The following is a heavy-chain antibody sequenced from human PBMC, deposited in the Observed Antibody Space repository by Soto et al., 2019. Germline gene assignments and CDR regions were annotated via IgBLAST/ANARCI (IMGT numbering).Heavy chain of an antibody. V-gene: IGHV1-18*01. CDR3: VRVPTAPSGYDLPNTVPPPSAEIDF. J-gene: IGHJ4*02. D-gene: IGHD5-12*01. Sequence: ASVKVSCKASGYTFTSYGISWVRQAPGQGLEWMGWISAYNGNTNYAQKLQGRVTMTTDTSTSTAYMELRSPRSDDTAVYYCVRVPTAPSGYDLPNTVPPPSAEIDFWGQGTLVTVSS. CDR2: ISAYNGNT. CDR1: GYTFTSYG.